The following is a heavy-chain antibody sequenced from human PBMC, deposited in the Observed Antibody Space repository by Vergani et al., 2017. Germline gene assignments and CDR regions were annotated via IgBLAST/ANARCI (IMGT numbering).Heavy chain of an antibody. CDR1: GGSISSDNYY. V-gene: IGHV4-30-4*01. D-gene: IGHD1-26*01. J-gene: IGHJ1*01. CDR2: IYYSGFT. CDR3: ARYSGGDSKYFQH. Sequence: QVQLQESGPGLVKPSQTLSLTCTVSGGSISSDNYYWSWIRQPPGKGLEWIGYIYYSGFTYYNPSLKSRVTISVDTSKNQFSLKLSSVTAADTAVYYCARYSGGDSKYFQHWGQGTLVTVSS.